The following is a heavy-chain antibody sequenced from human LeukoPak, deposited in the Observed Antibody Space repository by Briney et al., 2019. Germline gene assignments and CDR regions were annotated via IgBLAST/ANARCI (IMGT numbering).Heavy chain of an antibody. J-gene: IGHJ3*02. CDR2: INSDGSST. Sequence: GGSLRLSCAASGFTFSSYWMHWVRQAPGKGLVWVSRINSDGSSTSYADSVKGRFTISRDNAKNSLYLQMNSLRAEDTAVYYCAETLSTALVRNAFDIWGQGTMVTVSS. CDR1: GFTFSSYW. V-gene: IGHV3-74*01. CDR3: AETLSTALVRNAFDI. D-gene: IGHD5-18*01.